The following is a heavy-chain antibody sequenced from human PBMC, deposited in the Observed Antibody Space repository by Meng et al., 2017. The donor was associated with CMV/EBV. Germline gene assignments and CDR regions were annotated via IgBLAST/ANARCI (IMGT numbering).Heavy chain of an antibody. V-gene: IGHV3-7*01. Sequence: GESLKISCAASGFTFSSYWMSWVRQAPGKGLEWVANIKQDGSEKYYVDSVKGRFTISRDNAKSSLYLQMNSLRAEDTAVYYCARAGFLEWAFDYWGQGTLVTVSS. CDR1: GFTFSSYW. CDR3: ARAGFLEWAFDY. D-gene: IGHD3-3*01. J-gene: IGHJ4*02. CDR2: IKQDGSEK.